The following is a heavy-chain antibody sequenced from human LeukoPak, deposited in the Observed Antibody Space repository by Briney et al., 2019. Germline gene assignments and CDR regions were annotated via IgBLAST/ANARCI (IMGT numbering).Heavy chain of an antibody. D-gene: IGHD3-9*01. Sequence: GGSLRLSCAASGFTLSSFAMSWVRQAPGKGLEWVSVISGSSGSTYYADSVKGRFTVTRDISKNTLYLQMNRLRADDTAVYYCAKDRFYGILTGYPEYWGQGTLVTVSS. CDR2: ISGSSGST. J-gene: IGHJ4*02. CDR3: AKDRFYGILTGYPEY. V-gene: IGHV3-23*01. CDR1: GFTLSSFA.